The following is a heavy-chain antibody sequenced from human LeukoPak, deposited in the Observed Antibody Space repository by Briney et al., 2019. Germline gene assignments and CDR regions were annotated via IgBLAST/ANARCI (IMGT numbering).Heavy chain of an antibody. CDR1: GGTFSSYA. Sequence: SVKVSCKASGGTFSSYAISWVRQAPGQGLEWMGGIIPIFGTANYAQKFQGRVTMTRDTSTSTVYMELSSLRSEDTAVYYCARVSYDSSGYYYSYFDYWGREPWSPSPQ. V-gene: IGHV1-69*05. CDR3: ARVSYDSSGYYYSYFDY. D-gene: IGHD3-22*01. J-gene: IGHJ4*02. CDR2: IIPIFGTA.